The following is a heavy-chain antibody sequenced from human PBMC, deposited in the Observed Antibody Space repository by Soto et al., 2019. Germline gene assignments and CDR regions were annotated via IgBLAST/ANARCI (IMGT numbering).Heavy chain of an antibody. Sequence: GASVKASSKASGGTFSSYAISWVRQAPGQRLEWMGGIIPIFGTANYAQKFQGRVTITADESTSTAYMELSSLRSEDTAVYYCARDFSILDNDGNGHYYYYGMDFWGQGTTVTVSS. CDR1: GGTFSSYA. CDR3: ARDFSILDNDGNGHYYYYGMDF. CDR2: IIPIFGTA. D-gene: IGHD3-3*01. J-gene: IGHJ6*02. V-gene: IGHV1-69*13.